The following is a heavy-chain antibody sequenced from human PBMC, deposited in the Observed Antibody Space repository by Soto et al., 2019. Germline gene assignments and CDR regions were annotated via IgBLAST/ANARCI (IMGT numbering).Heavy chain of an antibody. CDR1: GYTFTSYG. CDR2: ISTYNGNT. V-gene: IGHV1-18*01. J-gene: IGHJ4*02. Sequence: GASVKVSCKASGYTFTSYGITWVRQAPGQGLEWMGWISTYNGNTNYAQKLQGRVTMTTDTSTSTAYMDLRSLRSDDTAVYYCARSSDDYLYYFDYWGQGTLVTVSS. CDR3: ARSSDDYLYYFDY. D-gene: IGHD4-17*01.